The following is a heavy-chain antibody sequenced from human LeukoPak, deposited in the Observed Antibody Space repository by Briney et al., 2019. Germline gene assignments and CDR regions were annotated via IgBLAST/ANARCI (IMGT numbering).Heavy chain of an antibody. CDR3: ARHRGGYKNGGFDF. CDR2: VYYTGST. D-gene: IGHD5-24*01. J-gene: IGHJ4*02. Sequence: SETLSLTCPVSGGSISNYYYWTWIRQPPGKGLEWIGYVYYTGSTNFNPSLKSRVTMSVDTSKNQFSLRVTSMTAADTAVYYCARHRGGYKNGGFDFWGQGTLVTVSS. CDR1: GGSISNYY. V-gene: IGHV4-59*08.